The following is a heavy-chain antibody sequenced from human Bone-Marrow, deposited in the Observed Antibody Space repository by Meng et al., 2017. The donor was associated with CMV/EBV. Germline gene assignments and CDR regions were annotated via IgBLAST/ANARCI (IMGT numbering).Heavy chain of an antibody. CDR1: GYTFTSYG. J-gene: IGHJ4*02. V-gene: IGHV1-18*01. Sequence: ASVKVSCKASGYTFTSYGISWVRQAPGQGLEWMGWISAYNGNTNYAQKFQGRVTMTRNTSISTAYMELSSLRSEDTAVYYCAINGAIYYGDPNFDDWGQGTLVTVSS. D-gene: IGHD4-17*01. CDR2: ISAYNGNT. CDR3: AINGAIYYGDPNFDD.